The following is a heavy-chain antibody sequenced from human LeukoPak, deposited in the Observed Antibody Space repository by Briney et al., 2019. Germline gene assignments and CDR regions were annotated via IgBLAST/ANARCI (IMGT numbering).Heavy chain of an antibody. D-gene: IGHD3-10*01. J-gene: IGHJ4*02. CDR2: IYYSGST. CDR1: GGSISSYY. Sequence: SETLSLTCTVSGGSISSYYWSWIRQPPGKGLEWIGYIYYSGSTNYNPSLKSRVTISVDTSKNQFSLKLSSVTAADTAVYYCARVNSGSSFDYWGQGTLATVSS. V-gene: IGHV4-59*01. CDR3: ARVNSGSSFDY.